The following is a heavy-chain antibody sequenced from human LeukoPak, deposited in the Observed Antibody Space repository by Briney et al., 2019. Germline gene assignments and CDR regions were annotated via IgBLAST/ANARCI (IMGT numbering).Heavy chain of an antibody. Sequence: ASVKVSCKASGYTFTSYDINWVRQATGQGLEWMGWMNPNSGNTGYAQKFQGRVTMTTDTSTTTAYMELSRLRSDDTAVYYCARDRPSITGTIKAFDIWGQGTMVTVSS. J-gene: IGHJ3*02. D-gene: IGHD1-20*01. CDR3: ARDRPSITGTIKAFDI. CDR1: GYTFTSYD. V-gene: IGHV1-8*01. CDR2: MNPNSGNT.